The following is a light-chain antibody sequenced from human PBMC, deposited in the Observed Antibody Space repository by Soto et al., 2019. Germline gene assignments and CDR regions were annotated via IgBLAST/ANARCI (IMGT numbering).Light chain of an antibody. CDR3: QQYYTTPSPT. Sequence: DIVMTQSPDSLAVPLGERATINCKSSQSVLYSSNNKNYLAWYQQKPGQPPKLLIYWASTRESGVPDRFSGSGSGTDFTLTISSLQAEDVAVYHCQQYYTTPSPTFGGGTKVEIK. J-gene: IGKJ4*01. CDR2: WAS. V-gene: IGKV4-1*01. CDR1: QSVLYSSNNKNY.